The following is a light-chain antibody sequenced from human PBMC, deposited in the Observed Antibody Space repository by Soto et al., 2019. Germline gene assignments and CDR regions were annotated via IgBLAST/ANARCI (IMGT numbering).Light chain of an antibody. CDR2: DAS. Sequence: DIQMTQSPSTLSASVGDRVTITCRASQSISSWLAWYQQKTGKAPKVLIYDASSLESGVPSRFSGSGSGTEFTLTISSLQPDDFATYYCQQYHSYPWTFGQGTKVDIK. J-gene: IGKJ1*01. V-gene: IGKV1-5*01. CDR3: QQYHSYPWT. CDR1: QSISSW.